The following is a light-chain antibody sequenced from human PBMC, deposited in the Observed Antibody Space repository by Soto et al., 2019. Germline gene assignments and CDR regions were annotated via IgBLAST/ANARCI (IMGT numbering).Light chain of an antibody. V-gene: IGKV1-39*01. CDR3: QQSYSTPPIS. CDR2: DAS. J-gene: IGKJ5*01. CDR1: QSISSY. Sequence: DIQMTQSPSSLSASVGDRVIITCRASQSISSYLNWYQQKPGKAPKLLIYDASSLQSGVPSRFSGSGSGTDFTLTISSLQPEDFATYYCQQSYSTPPISFGQGTRLEIK.